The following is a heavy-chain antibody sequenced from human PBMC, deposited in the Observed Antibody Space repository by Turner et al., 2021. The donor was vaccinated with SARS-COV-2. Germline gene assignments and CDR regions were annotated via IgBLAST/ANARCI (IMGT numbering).Heavy chain of an antibody. CDR2: IWYDRNNK. D-gene: IGHD4-17*01. CDR1: GFTFSSYG. J-gene: IGHJ4*02. V-gene: IGHV3-33*01. Sequence: QVQLVESGGGVVQPGRSLRLSCAASGFTFSSYGMHWVRQARGRRVEVVAIIWYDRNNKYYAYAVKRLFTISRDNTKNTLYLKMSSLRAEDTAVYYCARDDLDPDYGFHFDYWGQGTLVTVSS. CDR3: ARDDLDPDYGFHFDY.